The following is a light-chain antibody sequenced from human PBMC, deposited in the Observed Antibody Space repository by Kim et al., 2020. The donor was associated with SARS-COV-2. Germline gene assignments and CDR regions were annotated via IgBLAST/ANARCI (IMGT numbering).Light chain of an antibody. CDR3: GTCDSSLTTGV. J-gene: IGLJ3*02. CDR2: DNN. V-gene: IGLV1-51*01. CDR1: SSNIGNNS. Sequence: QSVLTQPPSVSAAPGQKVTISCSGSSSNIGNNSVSWYQQLPGTAPKLLIYDNNKRPSGMPDRFSGSKSDTSATLGITGLQTGDEADYYYGTCDSSLTTGVFGGGTQLTVL.